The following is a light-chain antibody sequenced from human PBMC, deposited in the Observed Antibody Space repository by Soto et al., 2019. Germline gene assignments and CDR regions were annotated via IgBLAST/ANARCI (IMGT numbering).Light chain of an antibody. CDR3: QQYNDWPRT. CDR2: GAS. CDR1: QSLGRY. J-gene: IGKJ1*01. V-gene: IGKV3-15*01. Sequence: DIVLTQSPVTLSLSPGESATLSCRASQSLGRYLAWYQQKPGQAPRLLIYGASTRATGSPDRFSASGSATEFTLTISSLQSEDFAVYYCQQYNDWPRTFGQGTKVDIK.